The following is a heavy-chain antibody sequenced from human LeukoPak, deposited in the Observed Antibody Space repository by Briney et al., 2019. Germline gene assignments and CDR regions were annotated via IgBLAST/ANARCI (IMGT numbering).Heavy chain of an antibody. CDR2: IYYSGST. CDR1: GGSISSYY. D-gene: IGHD1-26*01. Sequence: SETLSITCTVSGGSISSYYWSWIRQPPGKGLEWIGYIYYSGSTNYNPSLKSRVTISVDTSKNQFSLKLSSVTAADTAVYYCASIVGGYYDYWGQGTLVTVSS. J-gene: IGHJ4*02. V-gene: IGHV4-59*01. CDR3: ASIVGGYYDY.